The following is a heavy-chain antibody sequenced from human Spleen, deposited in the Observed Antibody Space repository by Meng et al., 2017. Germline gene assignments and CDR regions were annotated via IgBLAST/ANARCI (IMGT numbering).Heavy chain of an antibody. Sequence: QVKLVQFGAEVTKPGASVKVSGKASGYTFTSYGISWVRQAPGQGLEWMGWISAYNGNTNYAQKLQGRVTMTTDTATSTAYMELRSLRSDDTAVYYCARDPGILRYFDWLSNDYWGQGTLVTVSS. J-gene: IGHJ4*02. D-gene: IGHD3-9*01. V-gene: IGHV1-18*01. CDR3: ARDPGILRYFDWLSNDY. CDR1: GYTFTSYG. CDR2: ISAYNGNT.